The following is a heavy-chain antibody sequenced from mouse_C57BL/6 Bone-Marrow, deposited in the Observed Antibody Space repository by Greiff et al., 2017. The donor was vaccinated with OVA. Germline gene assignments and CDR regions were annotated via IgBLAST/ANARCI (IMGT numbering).Heavy chain of an antibody. V-gene: IGHV5-12*01. D-gene: IGHD1-1*01. CDR2: ISNGGGST. CDR1: GFTFSDYY. Sequence: EVKLVESGGGLVQPGGSLKLSCAASGFTFSDYYMYWVRQTPEQRLEWVAYISNGGGSTYYPDTVKGRFTISRENDKNTLYQQMSRLKSEDTAMYYCARHDYYGAMDYWGKGTSVTVSS. J-gene: IGHJ4*01. CDR3: ARHDYYGAMDY.